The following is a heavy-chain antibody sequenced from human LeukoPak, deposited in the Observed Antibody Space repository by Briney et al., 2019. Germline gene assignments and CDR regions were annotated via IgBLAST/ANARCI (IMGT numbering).Heavy chain of an antibody. CDR2: IIPILGIA. Sequence: ASVNVSCKASGGTFSSYAISWVRQAPGQGLEWMGRIIPILGIANYAQKFQGRVTITADKSTSTAYMELSSLRSEDTAVYYCARPDSSNAFDIWGQGTMVTVSS. D-gene: IGHD3-22*01. CDR3: ARPDSSNAFDI. V-gene: IGHV1-69*04. CDR1: GGTFSSYA. J-gene: IGHJ3*02.